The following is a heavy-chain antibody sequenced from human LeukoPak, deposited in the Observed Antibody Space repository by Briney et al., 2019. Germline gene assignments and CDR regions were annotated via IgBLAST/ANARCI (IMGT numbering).Heavy chain of an antibody. D-gene: IGHD5-12*01. CDR3: ARDMRDGYSGYDYNWFDP. Sequence: ASETLSLTCTVSGGSISSSSYYWGWIRQPPGKGLEWIGSIYYSGSTYYNPSLKSRVTISVDTSKNQFSLKLSSVTAADTAVYYCARDMRDGYSGYDYNWFDPWGQGTLVTVSS. CDR1: GGSISSSSYY. J-gene: IGHJ5*02. V-gene: IGHV4-39*07. CDR2: IYYSGST.